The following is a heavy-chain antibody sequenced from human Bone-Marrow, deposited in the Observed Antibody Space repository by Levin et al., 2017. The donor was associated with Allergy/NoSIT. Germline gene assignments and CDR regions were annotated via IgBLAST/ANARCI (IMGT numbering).Heavy chain of an antibody. CDR1: GFTFSSYG. CDR3: AKAVAGTGTPHL. J-gene: IGHJ4*02. CDR2: IWYDGSDN. D-gene: IGHD6-19*01. Sequence: PGGSLRLSCAASGFTFSSYGMHWVRQAPGKGLEWVAVIWYDGSDNYYVDSVKGRFTISRDNSKKTLYLQMSSLRAEDTAVYYCAKAVAGTGTPHLWGQGTLVTVSS. V-gene: IGHV3-33*06.